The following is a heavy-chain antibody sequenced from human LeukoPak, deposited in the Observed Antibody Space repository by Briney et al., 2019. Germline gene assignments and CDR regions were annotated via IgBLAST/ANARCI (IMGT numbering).Heavy chain of an antibody. CDR3: AKDRVEGKKWLAQFDY. D-gene: IGHD6-19*01. CDR2: ISYDGRNT. Sequence: GRALRLSCTASGFAFSNHAMHWVRQAPGKGLEGGAGISYDGRNTYYADSVKGRLTISRDNSKNTLYLQMNSLRAEDTAVYHCAKDRVEGKKWLAQFDYWGQGTLVTVSS. V-gene: IGHV3-30*18. CDR1: GFAFSNHA. J-gene: IGHJ4*02.